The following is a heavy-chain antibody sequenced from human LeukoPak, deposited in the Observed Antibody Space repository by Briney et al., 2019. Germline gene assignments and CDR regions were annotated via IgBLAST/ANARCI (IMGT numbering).Heavy chain of an antibody. J-gene: IGHJ4*02. CDR3: ERAKIKQQGLPPFDY. CDR2: IGTAGDT. V-gene: IGHV3-13*01. CDR1: GFTFSSYD. Sequence: GGSLRLSCAASGFTFSSYDMHWVRQATGKGLEWVSAIGTAGDTYYPGSVKGRFTISRENAKNSLYLQMNSLRAEDTAVYYCERAKIKQQGLPPFDYGGQEPRVTVSS. D-gene: IGHD5-12*01.